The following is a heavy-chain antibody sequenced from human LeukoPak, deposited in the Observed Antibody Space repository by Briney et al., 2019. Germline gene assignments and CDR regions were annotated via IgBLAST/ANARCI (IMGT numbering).Heavy chain of an antibody. CDR2: ISAYNGNT. CDR3: ARDHKPYGSGSPGGY. V-gene: IGHV1-18*01. D-gene: IGHD3-10*01. CDR1: GYTFTSYG. Sequence: ASVKVSCKASGYTFTSYGISWVRQAPGQGLEWMGWISAYNGNTNYAQKLQGRVTMTTDTSTSTAYMELRSLRSDDTAVYYCARDHKPYGSGSPGGYWGQGTLVTVSS. J-gene: IGHJ4*02.